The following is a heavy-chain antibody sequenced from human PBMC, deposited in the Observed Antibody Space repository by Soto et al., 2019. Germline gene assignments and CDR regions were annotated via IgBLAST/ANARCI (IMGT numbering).Heavy chain of an antibody. D-gene: IGHD6-19*01. Sequence: VQLVESGGGVVQPGRSLRLSCAASGFTFSDYAMHWVRQAPGKGLEWVAVVSHDGRNTHYADSVKGRFTISRDSSKNTVSLEMASLGAKDTAVYYCAKGGRQWLVTSDFNYWGQGALVTVSS. CDR1: GFTFSDYA. V-gene: IGHV3-30*18. CDR3: AKGGRQWLVTSDFNY. CDR2: VSHDGRNT. J-gene: IGHJ4*02.